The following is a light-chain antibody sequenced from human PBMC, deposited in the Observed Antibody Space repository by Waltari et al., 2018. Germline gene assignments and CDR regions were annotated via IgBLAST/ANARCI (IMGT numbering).Light chain of an antibody. CDR3: QQRSSNWFT. J-gene: IGKJ4*01. V-gene: IGKV3-11*01. Sequence: EIVLTQSPATLSLSPGERATLSCRASQSVSSYLAWYQQKTGQAPRLLIHDASNRATGIPARFSGSGSGTDFTLTISSLEPEDFAVYYCQQRSSNWFTFGGGTKVEIK. CDR2: DAS. CDR1: QSVSSY.